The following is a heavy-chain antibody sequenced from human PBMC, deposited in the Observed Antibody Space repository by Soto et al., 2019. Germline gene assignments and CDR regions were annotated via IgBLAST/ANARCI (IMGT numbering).Heavy chain of an antibody. V-gene: IGHV3-33*01. CDR2: IWYDGSNK. CDR3: AREVVVVPAAMPGAFDI. D-gene: IGHD2-2*01. J-gene: IGHJ3*02. CDR1: GFIFSSYG. Sequence: GGSLRLSCAASGFIFSSYGMHWVRQAPGKGLEWVAVIWYDGSNKYYADSVKGRFTISRDNSKNTLYLQMNSLRAEDTAVYYCAREVVVVPAAMPGAFDIWGQGTMVTVSS.